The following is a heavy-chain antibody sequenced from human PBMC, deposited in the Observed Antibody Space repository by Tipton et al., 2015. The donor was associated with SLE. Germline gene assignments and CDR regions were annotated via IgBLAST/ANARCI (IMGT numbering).Heavy chain of an antibody. CDR2: INHSGST. V-gene: IGHV4-39*07. Sequence: TLSLTCTVSGGSISSSNYYWSWIRQPPGKGLEWIGEINHSGSTNYNPSLKSRVTISVDTSKNQFSLKLSSVTAADTAVYYCASYSGSYYDAFDIWGQGTMVTVSS. J-gene: IGHJ3*02. D-gene: IGHD1-26*01. CDR3: ASYSGSYYDAFDI. CDR1: GGSISSSNYY.